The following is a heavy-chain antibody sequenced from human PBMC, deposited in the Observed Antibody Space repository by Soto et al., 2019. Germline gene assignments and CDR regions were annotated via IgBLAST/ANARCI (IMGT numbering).Heavy chain of an antibody. CDR1: GYSISSGYY. V-gene: IGHV4-38-2*01. CDR2: IYHSGST. J-gene: IGHJ5*02. CDR3: GAAAGTNWFDP. Sequence: CAISGYSISSGYYWGWIRQPPGKGLEWIGSIYHSGSTYYNPSLKSRVTISVDTSKNQFSLKLSSVTAADTAVYYCGAAAGTNWFDPWGQGTLVTVSS. D-gene: IGHD6-13*01.